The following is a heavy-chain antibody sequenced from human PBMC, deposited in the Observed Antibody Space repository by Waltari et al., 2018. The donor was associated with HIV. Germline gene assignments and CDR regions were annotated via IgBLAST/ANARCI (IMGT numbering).Heavy chain of an antibody. Sequence: QVQLVQSGATLKKPRSSVTSCCTSSGSTFSAYAINRVRQATGKGPEWMGGIIPIFGKANYAQKFKGRVTITAEESTSTAYMELSSLRSEDTALYYCARDRVTYYYDSSGYDDFDIWGQGTMVTVSS. CDR2: IIPIFGKA. V-gene: IGHV1-69*01. CDR3: ARDRVTYYYDSSGYDDFDI. J-gene: IGHJ3*02. CDR1: GSTFSAYA. D-gene: IGHD3-22*01.